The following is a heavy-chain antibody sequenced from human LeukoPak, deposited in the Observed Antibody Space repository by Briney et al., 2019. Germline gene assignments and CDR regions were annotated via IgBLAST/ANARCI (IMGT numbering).Heavy chain of an antibody. CDR2: IYTSGST. V-gene: IGHV4-4*07. J-gene: IGHJ3*02. CDR1: GGSISSYY. CDR3: AREGDTMIVGFDI. Sequence: KPSETLSLTCTVSGGSISSYYWSWIRHPAGKGLEWIGRIYTSGSTNYNPSLRSRVNMSVDTSKNQFSLKLSSATAADTAVYYCAREGDTMIVGFDIWGQGTMVTVSS. D-gene: IGHD3-22*01.